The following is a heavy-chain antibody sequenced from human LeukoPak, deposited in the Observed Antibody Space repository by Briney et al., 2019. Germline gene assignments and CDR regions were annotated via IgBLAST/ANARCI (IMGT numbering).Heavy chain of an antibody. V-gene: IGHV1-2*02. CDR3: ATLVIAVAGGFGDY. J-gene: IGHJ4*02. CDR1: GYTFTSYF. D-gene: IGHD6-19*01. Sequence: ASVKVSCKASGYTFTSYFMHWVRQAPGQGLEWMGWLNPNSGGTNYAQKFQGRVTMTRDTSISTGYMELSRLRSDDTAVYYCATLVIAVAGGFGDYWGQGTLVTVSS. CDR2: LNPNSGGT.